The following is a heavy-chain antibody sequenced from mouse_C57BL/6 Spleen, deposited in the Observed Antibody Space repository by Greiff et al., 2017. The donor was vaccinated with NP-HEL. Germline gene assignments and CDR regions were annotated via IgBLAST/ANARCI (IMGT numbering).Heavy chain of an antibody. CDR2: INPGSGGT. V-gene: IGHV1-54*01. CDR1: GYAFTNYL. Sequence: VQLQQSGAELVRPGTSVKVSCKASGYAFTNYLIEWVKQRPGQGLEWIGVINPGSGGTNYNEKFKGKATLTADKSSSTAYMQLSSLTSEDSAVYFCARWDDGYSYWGQGTTLTVSS. J-gene: IGHJ2*01. CDR3: ARWDDGYSY. D-gene: IGHD2-3*01.